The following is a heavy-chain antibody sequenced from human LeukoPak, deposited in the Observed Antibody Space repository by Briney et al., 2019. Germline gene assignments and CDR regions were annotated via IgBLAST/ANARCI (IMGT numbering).Heavy chain of an antibody. V-gene: IGHV3-30-3*01. D-gene: IGHD2-2*02. J-gene: IGHJ4*02. Sequence: GRSLRLSCAASGFTFSSYAMHWVRQAPGKGLEWVAVISYDGSNKYYADSVKGRFTISRDNSKNTLYLQMNSLRAEDTAVYYCARDETADRTSHCYTHWGQGTLVTVSS. CDR1: GFTFSSYA. CDR2: ISYDGSNK. CDR3: ARDETADRTSHCYTH.